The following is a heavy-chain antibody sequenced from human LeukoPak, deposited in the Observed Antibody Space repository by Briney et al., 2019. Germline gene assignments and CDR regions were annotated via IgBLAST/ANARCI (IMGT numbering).Heavy chain of an antibody. J-gene: IGHJ5*02. D-gene: IGHD4-17*01. V-gene: IGHV3-23*01. Sequence: GGSLRLSCAASGFTFSSYAMSWVRQAPGKGLEWISTISGSVGDTYYAESVKGRFTISRDNSKNTLFLRLNSLRADDTAIYYCAKESTVTPGDVNWFDPWGQGTLVTVSS. CDR3: AKESTVTPGDVNWFDP. CDR2: ISGSVGDT. CDR1: GFTFSSYA.